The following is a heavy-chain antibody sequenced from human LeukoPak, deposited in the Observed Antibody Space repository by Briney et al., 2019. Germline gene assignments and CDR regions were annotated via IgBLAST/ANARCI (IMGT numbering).Heavy chain of an antibody. V-gene: IGHV4-59*08. CDR2: IYYSGST. Sequence: SETLSLTCTVSGGSISSYYWSWIRQPPGKGLEWIGYIYYSGSTNYNPSLKSRVTISVDTSKNQFSLKLSSVTAADTAVYYCARGRAPAPNWFDPWGQGTLVTVSS. D-gene: IGHD2-15*01. J-gene: IGHJ5*02. CDR1: GGSISSYY. CDR3: ARGRAPAPNWFDP.